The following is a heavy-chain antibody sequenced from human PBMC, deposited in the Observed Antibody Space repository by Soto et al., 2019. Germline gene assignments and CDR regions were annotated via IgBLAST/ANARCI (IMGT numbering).Heavy chain of an antibody. CDR2: INPKSGGT. J-gene: IGHJ4*02. CDR1: GYTFTVYY. V-gene: IGHV1-2*02. D-gene: IGHD1-26*01. CDR3: ARDLAKGGGSAGFDY. Sequence: ASVKVSCKASGYTFTVYYMHWVRQAPGQGLEWMGWINPKSGGTMYPQKFQGRVTMTWDTSISTAYMALTRLRSDDTAVYYCARDLAKGGGSAGFDYWGQGALVTVPS.